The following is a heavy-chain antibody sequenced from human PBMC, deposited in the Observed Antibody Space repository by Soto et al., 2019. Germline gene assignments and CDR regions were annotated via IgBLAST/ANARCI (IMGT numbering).Heavy chain of an antibody. D-gene: IGHD3-3*01. CDR3: ASPARNYDFWSGYSFDI. V-gene: IGHV1-8*01. CDR2: MNPNSGNT. Sequence: QVQLVQSGAEVKKPGASVKVSCKASGYTFTSYDINWVRQATGQGLEWMGWMNPNSGNTGHAQKFQGRVTMTRNTSISTAYMERSSLRSEDTAVYYCASPARNYDFWSGYSFDIWGQGTMVTVSS. CDR1: GYTFTSYD. J-gene: IGHJ3*02.